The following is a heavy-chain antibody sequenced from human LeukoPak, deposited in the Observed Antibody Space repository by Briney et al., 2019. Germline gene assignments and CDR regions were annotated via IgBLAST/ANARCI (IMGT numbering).Heavy chain of an antibody. CDR1: GFTFRSYA. Sequence: GGSLRLSCAASGFTFRSYAMTWVRQAPGRGLEWVSTISGNGGSTNYADSVKGRFTISRDNSENTLYLQMNSLRAEDTAVYYCAKSQSPQRLPYYYYTMDVWGQGTTVTVSS. CDR3: AKSQSPQRLPYYYYTMDV. V-gene: IGHV3-23*01. CDR2: ISGNGGST. D-gene: IGHD2-21*01. J-gene: IGHJ6*02.